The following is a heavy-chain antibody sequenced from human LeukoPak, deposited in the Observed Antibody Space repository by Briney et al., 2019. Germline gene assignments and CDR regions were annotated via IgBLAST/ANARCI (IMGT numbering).Heavy chain of an antibody. CDR3: ARDTGFPFFDF. CDR2: VNPNSGVT. CDR1: GYSFIGYY. J-gene: IGHJ4*01. V-gene: IGHV1-2*02. Sequence: ASVKVSCKASGYSFIGYYIHWVRQAPGQGLEWMGSVNPNSGVTVYAQKFQVRITMTRDTSISTAYMELNRLTSDDTAVYYCARDTGFPFFDFWGHGALVTVSS.